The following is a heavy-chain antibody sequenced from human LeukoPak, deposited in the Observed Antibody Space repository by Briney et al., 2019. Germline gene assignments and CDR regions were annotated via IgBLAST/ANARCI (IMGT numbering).Heavy chain of an antibody. V-gene: IGHV1-3*01. CDR3: ARADYYYYGMDV. CDR2: INAGNGNT. J-gene: IGHJ6*02. CDR1: GYTFTSYA. Sequence: ASVKVSCKASGYTFTSYAMHWVRQAPGQRLEWMGWINAGNGNTKYSQRFQGRVTITRDTSASTAYMELSSLRSEDTAVYYCARADYYYYGMDVWGQGTTVTVSS.